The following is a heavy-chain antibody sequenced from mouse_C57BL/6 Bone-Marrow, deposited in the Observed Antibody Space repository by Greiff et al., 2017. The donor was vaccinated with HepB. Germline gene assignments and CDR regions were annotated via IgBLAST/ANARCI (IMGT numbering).Heavy chain of an antibody. Sequence: QVQLQQPGAELVRPGSSVKLSCKASGYTFISYWMDWVKQRPGQGLEWIGNIYPSDSETHYNQKFKDKATLTVDKSSSTAYMQLSSLTSEDSAVYYCARLTTVVARWYFDVWGTGTTVTVSS. CDR2: IYPSDSET. J-gene: IGHJ1*03. D-gene: IGHD1-1*01. CDR1: GYTFISYW. V-gene: IGHV1-61*01. CDR3: ARLTTVVARWYFDV.